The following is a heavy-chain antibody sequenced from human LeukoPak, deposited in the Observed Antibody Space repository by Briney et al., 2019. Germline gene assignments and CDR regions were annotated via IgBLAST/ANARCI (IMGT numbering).Heavy chain of an antibody. CDR1: GFTFRSYG. V-gene: IGHV3-48*03. D-gene: IGHD6-13*01. Sequence: GSLRLSCAASGFTFRSYGMNWVRQAPGKGLEWVSYISSSGSTIYYADSVKGRFTISRDNAKNSLYLQMNSLRAEDTAVYYCARDQITAAGNDYWGQGTLVTVSS. CDR3: ARDQITAAGNDY. J-gene: IGHJ4*02. CDR2: ISSSGSTI.